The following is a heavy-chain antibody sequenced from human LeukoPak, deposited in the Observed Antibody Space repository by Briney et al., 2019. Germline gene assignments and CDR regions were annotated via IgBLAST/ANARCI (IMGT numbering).Heavy chain of an antibody. CDR1: GGSISSGDYY. CDR3: AGENLRLHIWQGAFDI. J-gene: IGHJ3*02. V-gene: IGHV4-30-4*01. D-gene: IGHD2-21*01. Sequence: SSQTLSLTCTVSGGSISSGDYYWSWLRQPPGKGLEWIGCIYYSGSTYYNPSLKSRVTISVDTSKNQFSLKLSSVTAADTAVYYCAGENLRLHIWQGAFDIWGQGTMVTVSS. CDR2: IYYSGST.